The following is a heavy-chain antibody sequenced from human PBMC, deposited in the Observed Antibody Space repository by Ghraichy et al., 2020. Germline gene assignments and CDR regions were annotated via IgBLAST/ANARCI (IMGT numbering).Heavy chain of an antibody. CDR1: GYTFTGYY. CDR3: ARAIRGGQLVPTGWFDP. Sequence: ASVKVSCKASGYTFTGYYMHWVRQAPRQGLEWMGWINPNSGGTNYAQKFQGRVTMTRDTSISTAYMELSRLRSDDTAVYYCARAIRGGQLVPTGWFDPWGQGTLVTVSS. CDR2: INPNSGGT. J-gene: IGHJ5*02. D-gene: IGHD6-6*01. V-gene: IGHV1-2*02.